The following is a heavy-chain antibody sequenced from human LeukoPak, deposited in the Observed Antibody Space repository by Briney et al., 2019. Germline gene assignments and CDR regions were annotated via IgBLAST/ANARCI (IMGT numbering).Heavy chain of an antibody. V-gene: IGHV3-33*01. J-gene: IGHJ4*02. CDR2: IWYDGSNK. CDR3: PRDGLDYYDSSGYPFDY. Sequence: GGSLRLSCAASGFTFSSYGMHWVGQAPGKGLEWVAVIWYDGSNKYYAGSVKGRFTISRDNSKNTLYLQMNSLRAEDTAVYYCPRDGLDYYDSSGYPFDYWGQGTLVTVSS. D-gene: IGHD3-22*01. CDR1: GFTFSSYG.